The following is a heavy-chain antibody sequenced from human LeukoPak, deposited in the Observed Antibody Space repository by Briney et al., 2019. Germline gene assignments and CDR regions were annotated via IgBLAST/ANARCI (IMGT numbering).Heavy chain of an antibody. Sequence: PGRSLRLSCAASGFTFSSYAMHWVRQAPGKGLEWVAVISYDGSNKYYADSVKGRFTISRDNSKNTLYLQMNSLRAEDTAVYYCVRYCNGGNCYRDAFDIWGQGTMVTVSS. V-gene: IGHV3-30-3*01. CDR2: ISYDGSNK. J-gene: IGHJ3*02. CDR1: GFTFSSYA. D-gene: IGHD2-15*01. CDR3: VRYCNGGNCYRDAFDI.